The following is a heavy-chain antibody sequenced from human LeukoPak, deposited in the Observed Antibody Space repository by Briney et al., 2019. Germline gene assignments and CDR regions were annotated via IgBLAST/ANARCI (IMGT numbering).Heavy chain of an antibody. D-gene: IGHD2-2*01. CDR1: GFTSSGSA. V-gene: IGHV3-73*01. J-gene: IGHJ3*01. Sequence: GGSLRLSCAASGFTSSGSAMHWVRQASGKGLEWVGRIRSKANSYATAYAASVKGRFTISRDDSKNTAYLQMNSLKTEDTAVYYCTRLDGRDSTPEFRWGQGTMVTVSS. CDR2: IRSKANSYAT. CDR3: TRLDGRDSTPEFR.